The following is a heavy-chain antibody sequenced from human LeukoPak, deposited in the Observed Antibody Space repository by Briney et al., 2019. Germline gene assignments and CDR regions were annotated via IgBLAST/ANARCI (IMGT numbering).Heavy chain of an antibody. J-gene: IGHJ4*02. CDR2: ISSSSSYI. CDR1: GFTFSSYS. V-gene: IGHV3-21*01. CDR3: ARADYDYVWGSYRFPFDY. Sequence: GGSLRLSCAASGFTFSSYSMNWVRQAPGKGLEWVSYISSSSSYIYYADSVKGRFTISRDNAKNSLYLQMNSLRAEDTAVYYCARADYDYVWGSYRFPFDYWGQGTLVTVSS. D-gene: IGHD3-16*02.